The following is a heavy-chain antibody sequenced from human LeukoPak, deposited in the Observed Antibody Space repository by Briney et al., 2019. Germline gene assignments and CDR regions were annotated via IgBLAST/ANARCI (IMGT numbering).Heavy chain of an antibody. CDR2: VYHSGTT. CDR1: GVSISSYY. CDR3: ARDGSSSSPRAFDI. Sequence: SETLSLTCTVSGVSISSYYWSWIRQPPGKEPECIGYVYHSGTTNYNPSLKSRVTISADTSKNQFSLKLRSVTAADTAVYYCARDGSSSSPRAFDIWGRGTVVTVSS. V-gene: IGHV4-59*01. J-gene: IGHJ3*02. D-gene: IGHD2-2*01.